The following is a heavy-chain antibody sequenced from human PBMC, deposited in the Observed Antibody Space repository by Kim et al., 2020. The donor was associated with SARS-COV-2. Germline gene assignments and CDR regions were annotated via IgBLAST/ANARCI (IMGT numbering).Heavy chain of an antibody. CDR2: IRGSGGST. D-gene: IGHD6-19*01. Sequence: GGSLRLSCAASGFTFSSYAMSWVRQAPGKGLEWVSIIRGSGGSTYYADSVKGRFTISRDNSKNTLYLQMNSLRADDTAVYYCAKGSSFEIWLHSSRTFDYWGQGTLVTVSS. V-gene: IGHV3-23*01. CDR3: AKGSSFEIWLHSSRTFDY. J-gene: IGHJ4*02. CDR1: GFTFSSYA.